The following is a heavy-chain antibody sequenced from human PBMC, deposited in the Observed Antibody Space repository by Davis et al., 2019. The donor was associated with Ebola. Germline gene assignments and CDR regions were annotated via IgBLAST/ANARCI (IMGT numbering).Heavy chain of an antibody. Sequence: MPSETLSLTCTVSDGSISSGGYYWSWIRQHPGRGLEWIGYISYGGRTSYNPSLKSRITISEDTSKNQFSLKLSSVTAADTAVYYCAISNLWEVDSWGQGSLVTVSS. CDR2: ISYGGRT. J-gene: IGHJ4*02. V-gene: IGHV4-31*03. D-gene: IGHD1-26*01. CDR3: AISNLWEVDS. CDR1: DGSISSGGYY.